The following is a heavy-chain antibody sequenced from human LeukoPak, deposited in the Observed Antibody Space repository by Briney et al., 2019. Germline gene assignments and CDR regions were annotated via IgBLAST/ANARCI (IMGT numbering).Heavy chain of an antibody. CDR2: INSNSGGT. Sequence: VASVTVSCKASGYTFTGYYMHWVRQAPGQGLEWMGWINSNSGGTNYAKKLQGRVTMTRDTSISTAYMELSRLRSDDTAVYYCGRDLGYCSSTSCYVSYYYGMDVWGQGTTVTVSS. J-gene: IGHJ6*02. CDR1: GYTFTGYY. V-gene: IGHV1-2*02. D-gene: IGHD2-2*01. CDR3: GRDLGYCSSTSCYVSYYYGMDV.